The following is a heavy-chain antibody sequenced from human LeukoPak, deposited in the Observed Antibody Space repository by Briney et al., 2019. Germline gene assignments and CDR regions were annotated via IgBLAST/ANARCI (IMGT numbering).Heavy chain of an antibody. Sequence: SETLSLTCTVSGGSISSSSYYWGWIRQPPGKGLEWIGSIYYSGSTYYNPSLKSRVTISVDTSKNQFSLKLSSVTAADTAVYYCSRGQQWFDPWGQGTLVTVSS. CDR3: SRGQQWFDP. J-gene: IGHJ5*02. CDR2: IYYSGST. CDR1: GGSISSSSYY. V-gene: IGHV4-39*07.